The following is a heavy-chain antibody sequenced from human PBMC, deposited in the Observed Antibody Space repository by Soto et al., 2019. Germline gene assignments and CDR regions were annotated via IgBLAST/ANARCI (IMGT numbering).Heavy chain of an antibody. CDR3: ARDQRSILTAGPCLDY. D-gene: IGHD6-13*01. CDR1: GFTFNRYG. J-gene: IGHJ4*02. CDR2: IWYDGSNK. V-gene: IGHV3-33*01. Sequence: GGSLRLSCAASGFTFNRYGMHWVRQAPGKGLEWVAVIWYDGSNKYYVDSVKGRFTISRDNSKNTLYLQMNSLRAEDTAVYYCARDQRSILTAGPCLDYWGQGTLVTVSS.